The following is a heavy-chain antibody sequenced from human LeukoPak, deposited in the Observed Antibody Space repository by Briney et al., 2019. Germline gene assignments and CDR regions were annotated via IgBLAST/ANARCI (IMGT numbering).Heavy chain of an antibody. J-gene: IGHJ4*02. Sequence: GGTLRLSCAASGFTFSSYGMTWVRQAPGKGLEWVSAISGSGSSTYYADSVKGRFTISRDNSKNTLYLQMNSLRAEDTAVYYCARSVVPAASSDYWGQGTLVTVSS. CDR3: ARSVVPAASSDY. D-gene: IGHD2-2*01. CDR2: ISGSGSST. CDR1: GFTFSSYG. V-gene: IGHV3-23*01.